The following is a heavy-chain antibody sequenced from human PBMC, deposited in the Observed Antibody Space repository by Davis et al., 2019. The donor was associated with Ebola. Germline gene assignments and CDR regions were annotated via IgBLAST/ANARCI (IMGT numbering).Heavy chain of an antibody. D-gene: IGHD3-3*01. J-gene: IGHJ4*02. Sequence: GGSLRLSCAASGFTFSSYAMSWVRQAPGKGLEWVSAISGNGGGRYYADSVKGRFTISRDNSRNTVYLQMTSLRAEDTAMYYCAGGDFWSGQFDYWGQGTLVTVSS. CDR1: GFTFSSYA. CDR2: ISGNGGGR. CDR3: AGGDFWSGQFDY. V-gene: IGHV3-23*01.